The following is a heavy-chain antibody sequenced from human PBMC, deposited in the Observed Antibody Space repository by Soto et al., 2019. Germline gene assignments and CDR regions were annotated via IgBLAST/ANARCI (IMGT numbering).Heavy chain of an antibody. Sequence: SETLSLTCTVSGGSITSGNSYSWSWIRQPPGKGLEWIGSISRSGSTSYNPSLKGRVTMSVDKSKNQFSLKLSSVTAAATAVYSCARAVAPYLGTWFDPWGQGTLVTVSS. J-gene: IGHJ5*02. D-gene: IGHD3-16*01. CDR1: GGSITSGNSYS. CDR2: ISRSGST. V-gene: IGHV4-30-2*01. CDR3: ARAVAPYLGTWFDP.